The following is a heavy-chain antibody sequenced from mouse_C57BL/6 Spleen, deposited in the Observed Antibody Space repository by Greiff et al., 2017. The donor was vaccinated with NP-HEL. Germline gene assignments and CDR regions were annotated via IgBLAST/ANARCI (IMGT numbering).Heavy chain of an antibody. Sequence: EVMLVESGGGLVKPGGSLKLSCAASGFTFSSYAMSWVRQTPEKRLEWVATISDGGSYTYYPDNVKGRFTISRDNAKNNLYLQMSHLKSEDTAMYYCAREGHYYAMDYWGQGTSVTVSS. V-gene: IGHV5-4*01. CDR2: ISDGGSYT. CDR3: AREGHYYAMDY. J-gene: IGHJ4*01. CDR1: GFTFSSYA.